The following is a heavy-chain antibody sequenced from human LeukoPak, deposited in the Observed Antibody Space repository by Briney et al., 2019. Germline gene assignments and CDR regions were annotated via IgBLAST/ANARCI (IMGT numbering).Heavy chain of an antibody. J-gene: IGHJ3*02. CDR3: ASPQSSTYYYGSGSYYTRAFDI. Sequence: SETLSLTCAVHGGSFSGNYWSWIRQPPGKGLEWVGAINHSDSTNYNPSLKSRVTISVDTSKSQFSLKLSSVTAADTAVYYCASPQSSTYYYGSGSYYTRAFDIWGQGTMVTVSS. V-gene: IGHV4-34*01. CDR2: INHSDST. CDR1: GGSFSGNY. D-gene: IGHD3-10*01.